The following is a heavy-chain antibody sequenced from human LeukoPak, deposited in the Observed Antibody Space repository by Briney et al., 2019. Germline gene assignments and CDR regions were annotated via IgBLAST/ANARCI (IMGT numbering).Heavy chain of an antibody. CDR3: ARGGVSGWSHGAFDI. CDR1: GYTFTSYG. Sequence: EASVKVSCKASGYTFTSYGISWVRQAPGQGPEWKGWISAYNGNTNYAQKLQGRVTMTTDTSTSTAYMELRSLRSDDTAVYYCARGGVSGWSHGAFDIWGQGTMVTVSS. D-gene: IGHD6-19*01. J-gene: IGHJ3*02. CDR2: ISAYNGNT. V-gene: IGHV1-18*04.